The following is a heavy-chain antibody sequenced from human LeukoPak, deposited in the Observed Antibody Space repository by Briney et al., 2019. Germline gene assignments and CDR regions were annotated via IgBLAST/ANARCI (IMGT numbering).Heavy chain of an antibody. CDR2: MYSTGDS. J-gene: IGHJ4*02. D-gene: IGHD3-3*01. V-gene: IGHV4-39*01. Sequence: SETLALTCSVSGGSISRSGYQWAWIRQSPGKGLEWLGSMYSTGDSYYNPSLKRQVVVSVATSKTQFSLQLSSVTAADTAVYYCATNRGSLEWVEYRGQGILVTVSS. CDR3: ATNRGSLEWVEY. CDR1: GGSISRSGYQ.